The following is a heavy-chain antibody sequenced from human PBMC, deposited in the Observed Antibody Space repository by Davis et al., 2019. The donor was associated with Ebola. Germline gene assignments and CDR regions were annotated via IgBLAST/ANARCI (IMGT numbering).Heavy chain of an antibody. CDR3: ATSKGSYYYYGMDV. CDR1: GFTFSSYA. Sequence: GGSLRLSCAASGFTFSSYAMSWVRQAPGKGLEWVSAISGSGGSTYYADSVKGRFTISRDNSKNTLYLQMNSLRAEDTAVYYCATSKGSYYYYGMDVWGQGTTVTVSS. V-gene: IGHV3-23*01. CDR2: ISGSGGST. J-gene: IGHJ6*02.